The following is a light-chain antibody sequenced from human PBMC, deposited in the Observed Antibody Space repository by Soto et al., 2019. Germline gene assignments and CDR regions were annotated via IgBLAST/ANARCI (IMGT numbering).Light chain of an antibody. CDR1: SSDVGAYDY. V-gene: IGLV2-14*01. CDR2: EVT. Sequence: QSVLTQPASVSGSPGQSITVSCTGTSSDVGAYDYVPWYQHHPGKAPKLIIYEVTNRPSGVSNRFSGSKSGNTASRTISGLQAEDEADYYCNSYTRSTKYVFGTGTKVTVL. J-gene: IGLJ1*01. CDR3: NSYTRSTKYV.